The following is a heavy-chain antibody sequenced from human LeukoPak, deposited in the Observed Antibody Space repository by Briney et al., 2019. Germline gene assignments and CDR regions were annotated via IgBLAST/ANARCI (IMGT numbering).Heavy chain of an antibody. V-gene: IGHV3-23*01. J-gene: IGHJ4*02. CDR2: ISGSGGST. Sequence: GGSLRLSCAASGFIFSNYGMNWVRQAPGKGLEWVSAISGSGGSTYYADSVKGRFTISRDNSKNTLYLQMNSLRAEDTAVYYCAKGPTKYYYDSWYFDYWGQGTLVTVSS. CDR1: GFIFSNYG. CDR3: AKGPTKYYYDSWYFDY. D-gene: IGHD3-22*01.